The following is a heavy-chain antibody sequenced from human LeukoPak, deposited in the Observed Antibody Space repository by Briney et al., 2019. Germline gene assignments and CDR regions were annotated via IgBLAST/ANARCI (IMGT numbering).Heavy chain of an antibody. CDR3: ARRVGMGTPFDY. D-gene: IGHD3-16*01. CDR1: GGSISSIKYY. Sequence: SETLSLTCIVEGGSISSIKYYCDWIRQPPGKGLEWIGYIYNSGSTNCNLYLKIRVTISVDTSQKQLSLKLSWVTAEDTAVYYCARRVGMGTPFDYWGQGTLVTVSS. J-gene: IGHJ4*02. CDR2: IYNSGST. V-gene: IGHV4-61*05.